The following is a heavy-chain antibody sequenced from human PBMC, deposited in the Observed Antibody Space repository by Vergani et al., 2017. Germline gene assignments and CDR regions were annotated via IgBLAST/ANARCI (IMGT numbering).Heavy chain of an antibody. V-gene: IGHV3-23*01. Sequence: EVQLLESGGGLVQPGGSLRLSCAASGFAFTNYAMSWVRQAPGKGLEWVSTISGTGGSIHYVDSVKGRFTISSDNSKNTLSLQMNSLGDDDTAVYFCAKDSSSSNYYYGMDIWGQGTTVIVSS. CDR2: ISGTGGSI. J-gene: IGHJ6*02. CDR1: GFAFTNYA. D-gene: IGHD6-6*01. CDR3: AKDSSSSNYYYGMDI.